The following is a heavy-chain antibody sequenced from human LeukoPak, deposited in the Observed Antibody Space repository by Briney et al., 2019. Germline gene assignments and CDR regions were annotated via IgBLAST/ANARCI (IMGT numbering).Heavy chain of an antibody. V-gene: IGHV4-4*02. CDR1: GGSISSSNW. D-gene: IGHD3-3*01. CDR2: INHSGST. J-gene: IGHJ5*02. CDR3: ARGRGYYDFWSGNNWFDP. Sequence: SSETLSLTCAVSGGSISSSNWWSWVRQPPGKRLEWIGEINHSGSTNYNPSLKSRVTISVDTSKNQFSLKLSSVTAADTAVYYCARGRGYYDFWSGNNWFDPWGQGTLVTVSS.